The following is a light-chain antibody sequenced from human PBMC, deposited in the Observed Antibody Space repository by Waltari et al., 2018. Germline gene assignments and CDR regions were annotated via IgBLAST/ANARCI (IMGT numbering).Light chain of an antibody. CDR1: SSDVGAYDF. CDR2: DVN. V-gene: IGLV2-11*01. Sequence: QSALTQPRPVSGSPGQSVTISCTGTSSDVGAYDFVSWFQQYPGKAPKVIIYDVNKQPSGVPHRFSGSKSGNTASLTISGLRTEDEADYYCCSSAGDYFYVFGTGTKVTVL. J-gene: IGLJ1*01. CDR3: CSSAGDYFYV.